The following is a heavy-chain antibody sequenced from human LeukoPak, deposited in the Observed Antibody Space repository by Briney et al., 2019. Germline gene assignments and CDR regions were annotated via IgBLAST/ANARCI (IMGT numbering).Heavy chain of an antibody. J-gene: IGHJ4*02. Sequence: ASVKVSCKTSGYTFINYGITWARQAPGQGLEWMGWVSAYGDNTSYVQKIQGRVTMTTDTSTSTAYMELRSLRSDDTAVYYCARDCIGCHGFDYWGQGTLVTVSS. CDR2: VSAYGDNT. D-gene: IGHD2-15*01. CDR1: GYTFINYG. V-gene: IGHV1-18*01. CDR3: ARDCIGCHGFDY.